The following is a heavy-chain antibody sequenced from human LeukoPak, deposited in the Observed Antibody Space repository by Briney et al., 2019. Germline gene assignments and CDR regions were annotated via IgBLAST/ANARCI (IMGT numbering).Heavy chain of an antibody. CDR1: GGSISSSSYY. J-gene: IGHJ4*02. Sequence: SETLSLTCTVSGGSISSSSYYWGWIRQPPGKGLEWIGNIYRSGSTTYNPSLKSRVTISLDRSKNQFSLKLSSVTAADTAVYYCTGDFGSGSYRFDYWGQGTLVTVSS. CDR3: TGDFGSGSYRFDY. CDR2: IYRSGST. D-gene: IGHD3-10*01. V-gene: IGHV4-39*07.